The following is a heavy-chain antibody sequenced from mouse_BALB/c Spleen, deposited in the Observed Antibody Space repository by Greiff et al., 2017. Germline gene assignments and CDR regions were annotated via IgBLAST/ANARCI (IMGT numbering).Heavy chain of an antibody. D-gene: IGHD1-1*01. J-gene: IGHJ3*01. CDR1: GFTFSSFG. CDR3: ALLLN. CDR2: ISSGSSTI. Sequence: EVKLVESGGGLVQPGGSRKLSCAASGFTFSSFGMHWVRQAPEKGLEWVAYISSGSSTIYYADTVKGRFTISRDNPKNTLFLQMTSLRSEDTAMYYCALLLNWGQGTLVTVSA. V-gene: IGHV5-17*02.